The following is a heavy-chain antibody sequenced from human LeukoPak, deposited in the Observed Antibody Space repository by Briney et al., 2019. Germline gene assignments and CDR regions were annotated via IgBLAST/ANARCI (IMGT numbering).Heavy chain of an antibody. Sequence: ASVKVSCKASGYTFTGYYVHWVRQAPGQGLEWMGWINPNSGGTNYAQKFQGRVTMTRDTSISTAYMELSRLRSDDTAVYYCARELRWLQLPDYFDYWGQGTLVTVSS. D-gene: IGHD5-12*01. CDR1: GYTFTGYY. V-gene: IGHV1-2*02. CDR2: INPNSGGT. J-gene: IGHJ4*02. CDR3: ARELRWLQLPDYFDY.